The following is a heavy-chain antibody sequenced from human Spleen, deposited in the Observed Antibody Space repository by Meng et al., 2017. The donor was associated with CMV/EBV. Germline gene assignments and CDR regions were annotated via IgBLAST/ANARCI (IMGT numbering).Heavy chain of an antibody. D-gene: IGHD2/OR15-2a*01. V-gene: IGHV4-34*01. J-gene: IGHJ4*02. Sequence: SLTCAVYGGSFSGYYWSWIRQPPGKGLEWIGEINHSGSTNYNPSLKSRVTISVDTSKNQFSLKLSSVTAADTAVYYCAREGRGSIFCWGQGTLVTVSS. CDR2: INHSGST. CDR3: AREGRGSIFC. CDR1: GGSFSGYY.